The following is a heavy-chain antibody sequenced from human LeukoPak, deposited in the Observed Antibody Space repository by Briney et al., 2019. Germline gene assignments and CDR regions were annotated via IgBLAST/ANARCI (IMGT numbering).Heavy chain of an antibody. V-gene: IGHV4-34*01. Sequence: SETLSLTCAVRGGSLSGYYCCWIRQPPPNGREWMGEINHIRSTNYYPSLKSRVNISLHTSKNHLSLQLSSVTAADTAVYYCARDYDFWSGYYDYWGQGTLVTVSS. CDR1: GGSLSGYY. CDR3: ARDYDFWSGYYDY. J-gene: IGHJ4*02. CDR2: INHIRST. D-gene: IGHD3-3*01.